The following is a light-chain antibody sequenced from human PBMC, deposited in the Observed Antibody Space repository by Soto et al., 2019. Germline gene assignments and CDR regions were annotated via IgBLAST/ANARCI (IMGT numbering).Light chain of an antibody. Sequence: DIELTQSPSTLSPSIGDRVTITCRASQNINNWIAWYQQKPGKAPKFLIYDASTLESGVPSRFSGSGFGTEFSLTISSLQHDDFGSYYCQHMRTFGQGTKVDIK. V-gene: IGKV1-5*01. CDR3: QHMRT. CDR1: QNINNW. J-gene: IGKJ1*01. CDR2: DAS.